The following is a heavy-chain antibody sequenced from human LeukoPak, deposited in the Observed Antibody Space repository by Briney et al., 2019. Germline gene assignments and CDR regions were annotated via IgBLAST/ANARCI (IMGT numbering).Heavy chain of an antibody. CDR3: ARTRAGGYSSYDFDY. Sequence: SVKVSCKASGGTFSSYAISWVRQAPGQGLEWMGGIIPIFGTANYAQKFQGRVTITTDESTSTAYMELSSLRSEDTAVYYCARTRAGGYSSYDFDYWGQGTLVTVSS. CDR2: IIPIFGTA. J-gene: IGHJ4*02. V-gene: IGHV1-69*05. D-gene: IGHD5-12*01. CDR1: GGTFSSYA.